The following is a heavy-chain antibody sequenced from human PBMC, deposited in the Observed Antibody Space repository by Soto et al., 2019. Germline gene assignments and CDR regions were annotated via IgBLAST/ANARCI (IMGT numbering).Heavy chain of an antibody. Sequence: PSETLSLTCAFNVGSFSGYYWTWIRQPPGKGLEWIGEIDHSGGTNYSPSLKSRVTISVQKSKKQFSLRLTSVTAADTAVYYCARGRGYSYGFGEIRYYYDDMDVWGQGTTVTVSS. V-gene: IGHV4-34*01. CDR3: ARGRGYSYGFGEIRYYYDDMDV. J-gene: IGHJ6*02. CDR1: VGSFSGYY. D-gene: IGHD5-18*01. CDR2: IDHSGGT.